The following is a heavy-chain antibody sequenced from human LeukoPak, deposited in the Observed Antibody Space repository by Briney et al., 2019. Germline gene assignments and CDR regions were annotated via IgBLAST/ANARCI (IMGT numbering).Heavy chain of an antibody. D-gene: IGHD5-12*01. J-gene: IGHJ4*02. Sequence: GESLKISCKASAYSFSSYWIGWLRQMPGKGREGMGSIYPGDSDTRYSPSFQGQVTISADKSISTAYLQWSSLKASDTAMYYCARHFGSGYDSGFEYWGQGILVTVSS. V-gene: IGHV5-51*01. CDR2: IYPGDSDT. CDR1: AYSFSSYW. CDR3: ARHFGSGYDSGFEY.